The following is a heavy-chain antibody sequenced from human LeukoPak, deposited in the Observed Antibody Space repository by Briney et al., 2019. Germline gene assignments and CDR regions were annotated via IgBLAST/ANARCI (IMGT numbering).Heavy chain of an antibody. Sequence: PGGSLRLSCAASGFTFSDYYMSWIRQAPGKGLEWVSSISSSSSYIYYADSVKGRFTISRDNAKDSLYLQMNSLRAEDTAVYYCARDRGYYYYMDVWGKGTTVTVSS. D-gene: IGHD3-16*01. CDR1: GFTFSDYY. J-gene: IGHJ6*03. CDR3: ARDRGYYYYMDV. CDR2: ISSSSSYI. V-gene: IGHV3-11*06.